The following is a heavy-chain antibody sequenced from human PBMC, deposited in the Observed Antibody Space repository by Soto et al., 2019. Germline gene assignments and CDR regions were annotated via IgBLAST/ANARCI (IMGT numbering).Heavy chain of an antibody. J-gene: IGHJ3*02. Sequence: PGGALRLSCVASGFPFSSYALSWVRQTPGKGLEWVSGISGSGGRTYYADSVKGRFTISRDNSNNTLSLQMHILRVEDTAVYFCAKGGYYSLFDIWGQGTMVTVSS. V-gene: IGHV3-23*01. CDR1: GFPFSSYA. D-gene: IGHD3-16*01. CDR2: ISGSGGRT. CDR3: AKGGYYSLFDI.